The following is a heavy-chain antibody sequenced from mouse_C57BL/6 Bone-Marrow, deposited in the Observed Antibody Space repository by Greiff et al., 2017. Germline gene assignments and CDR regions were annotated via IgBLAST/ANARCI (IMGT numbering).Heavy chain of an antibody. CDR2: ISDGGSYT. Sequence: VQLKESGGGLVKPGGSLKLSCAASGFTFSSYAMSWVRQTPEKRLEWVATISDGGSYTYYPDNVKGRFTISRDNAKNNLYLQMSHLKSEDTAMYYCAREGYDYDLYWYFDVWGTGTTVTVSS. V-gene: IGHV5-4*01. J-gene: IGHJ1*03. CDR3: AREGYDYDLYWYFDV. D-gene: IGHD2-4*01. CDR1: GFTFSSYA.